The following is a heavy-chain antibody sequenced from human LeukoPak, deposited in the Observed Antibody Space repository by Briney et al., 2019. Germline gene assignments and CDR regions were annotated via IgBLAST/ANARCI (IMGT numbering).Heavy chain of an antibody. V-gene: IGHV3-21*01. CDR2: ISSSSSYI. Sequence: GGSLRLSCAASGFTFSSYSMNWVRQAPGKGLEWVSSISSSSSYIYYADSVKGRFTISRDNAKNSLYLQMNSLRAEDTAVYYCARDGRSYDSSGYHLYYFDYWGQGTLVAVSS. CDR1: GFTFSSYS. D-gene: IGHD3-22*01. CDR3: ARDGRSYDSSGYHLYYFDY. J-gene: IGHJ4*02.